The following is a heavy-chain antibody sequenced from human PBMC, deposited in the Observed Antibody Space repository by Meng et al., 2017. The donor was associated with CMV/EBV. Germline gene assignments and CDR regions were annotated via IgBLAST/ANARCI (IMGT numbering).Heavy chain of an antibody. CDR3: VKDSSTSSAKGSYFDY. V-gene: IGHV3-30*04. D-gene: IGHD2-2*01. J-gene: IGHJ4*02. CDR2: ISYDGSNK. Sequence: GESLKISCAASGFTFSSYSMHWVRQAPGKGLEWVAVISYDGSNKYYEDSVKGRFTISRDNSKNTLYLQMNSLRAEDTAVYYCVKDSSTSSAKGSYFDYWGQGTLVTVSS. CDR1: GFTFSSYS.